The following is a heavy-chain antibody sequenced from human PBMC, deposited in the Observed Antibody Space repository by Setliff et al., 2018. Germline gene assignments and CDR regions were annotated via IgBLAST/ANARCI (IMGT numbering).Heavy chain of an antibody. J-gene: IGHJ6*02. CDR1: GLSYTNDW. D-gene: IGHD3-10*01. V-gene: IGHV3-48*03. CDR2: ISGDGNTV. CDR3: ARDGVFYAMDF. Sequence: PGGSLRLSCTASGLSYTNDWVSWVRQVPGKGLEWLSKISGDGNTVYYADSVRGRFTISRDNAKNSLYLQMNSLRAEDSAVYYCARDGVFYAMDFWGQGTTVTVSS.